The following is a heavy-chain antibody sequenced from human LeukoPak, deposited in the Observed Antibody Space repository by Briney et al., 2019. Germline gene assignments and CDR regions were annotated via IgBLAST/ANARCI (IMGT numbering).Heavy chain of an antibody. V-gene: IGHV4-34*01. J-gene: IGHJ4*02. Sequence: SETLSLTCAVYGGSFSGYYWSWIRQPPGKRLEWIGEINHSGSTNYNPSLKSRVTISVDTSKNQFSLKLSSATAADTAVYYCARGNIVVVPAAILYYFDYWGQGTLVTVSS. CDR2: INHSGST. D-gene: IGHD2-2*01. CDR1: GGSFSGYY. CDR3: ARGNIVVVPAAILYYFDY.